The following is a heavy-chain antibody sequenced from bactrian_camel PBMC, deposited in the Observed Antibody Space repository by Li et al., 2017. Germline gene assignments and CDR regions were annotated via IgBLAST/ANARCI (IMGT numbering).Heavy chain of an antibody. D-gene: IGHD2*01. CDR3: AADNVADCFSVSWSAPELYLYKY. Sequence: VQLVESGGGSVQAGGSLTLSCDTSGYTYSTYCMAWYRQASGKAREVVATIRVGGRAMFYSDSVKGRFTISQELANNTLSLLMNNLEPEDSGVYYCAADNVADCFSVSWSAPELYLYKYLGQGTQVTVS. CDR2: IRVGGRAM. V-gene: IGHV3S31*01. J-gene: IGHJ4*01. CDR1: GYTYSTYC.